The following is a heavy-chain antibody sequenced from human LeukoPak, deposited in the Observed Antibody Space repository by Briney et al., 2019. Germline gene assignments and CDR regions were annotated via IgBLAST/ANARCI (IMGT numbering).Heavy chain of an antibody. J-gene: IGHJ5*02. D-gene: IGHD6-13*01. Sequence: ASVKVSCKASGYTFTSYGITWVRQAPGQGLEWMGWISAYKGNTNYAQKLQGRVTMTTDTSTSTAYMELRSLRSDDTAVYYCARVSSSSWSNWFDPWGQGTLVTVSS. CDR1: GYTFTSYG. CDR2: ISAYKGNT. V-gene: IGHV1-18*01. CDR3: ARVSSSSWSNWFDP.